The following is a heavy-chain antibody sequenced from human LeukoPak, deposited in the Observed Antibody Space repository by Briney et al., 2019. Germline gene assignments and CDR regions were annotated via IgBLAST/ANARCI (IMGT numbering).Heavy chain of an antibody. CDR3: AKDAGAPGTSDWHFDL. V-gene: IGHV3-23*01. J-gene: IGHJ2*01. CDR2: ISTSGGST. CDR1: GFSLRNKA. Sequence: GGSLRLSCTASGFSLRNKAMTWSRQAPAKGLEWVAAISTSGGSTSYADSVKGRFTISRDVSKSTLSLQMYSLRNEDTATYYCAKDAGAPGTSDWHFDLWGRGTLVTVSS. D-gene: IGHD3-10*01.